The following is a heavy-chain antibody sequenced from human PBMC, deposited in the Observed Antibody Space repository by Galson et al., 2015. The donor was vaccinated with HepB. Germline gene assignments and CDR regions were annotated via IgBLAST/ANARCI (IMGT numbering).Heavy chain of an antibody. CDR1: GFTFSPYA. V-gene: IGHV3-30*03. CDR3: ARDSRCYFAL. CDR2: ISYDGSHQ. Sequence: SLRLSCAASGFTFSPYAMHGVRQAPGKGLEWVGIISYDGSHQYYGDSVKGRFTISRDNSKNTLYLQMHSLRGTDTAVYYCARDSRCYFALWGRGTLVTVSS. J-gene: IGHJ2*01.